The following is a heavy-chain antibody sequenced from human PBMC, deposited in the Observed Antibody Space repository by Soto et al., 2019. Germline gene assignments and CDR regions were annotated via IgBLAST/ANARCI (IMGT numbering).Heavy chain of an antibody. CDR1: ESIFRCCG. Sequence: PGGSLRLSCVVSESIFRCCGMHWVRQAPGKGLEWVAIIRFDGSNEKYADTVKGRFTISRDNSKNTVYLQMDSLRVEDTAVYYCARDGVGATEFFGYFDHWGQGTLVTVSS. D-gene: IGHD1-26*01. CDR3: ARDGVGATEFFGYFDH. V-gene: IGHV3-30*02. CDR2: IRFDGSNE. J-gene: IGHJ4*02.